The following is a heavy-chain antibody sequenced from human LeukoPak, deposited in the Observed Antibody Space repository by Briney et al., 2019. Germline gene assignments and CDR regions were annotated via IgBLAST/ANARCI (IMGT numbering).Heavy chain of an antibody. Sequence: GGSLGLSCAVSGFTFSSYAMHWVRQAPGKGLEYVSAISSNGGSTYYANSVKGRFTISRDNSKNTLYLQMGSLRAEDMAVYYCARDHYYGSGSYSFLFDYWGQGTLVTVSS. CDR3: ARDHYYGSGSYSFLFDY. J-gene: IGHJ4*02. CDR1: GFTFSSYA. V-gene: IGHV3-64*01. D-gene: IGHD3-10*01. CDR2: ISSNGGST.